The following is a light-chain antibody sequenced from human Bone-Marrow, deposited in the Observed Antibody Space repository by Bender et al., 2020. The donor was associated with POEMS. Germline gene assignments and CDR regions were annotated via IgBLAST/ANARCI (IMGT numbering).Light chain of an antibody. V-gene: IGLV3-19*01. CDR2: GRN. Sequence: SSELTQDPAVSVALGQIVRITCQGDSLRSYYASWYQQKPGQAPLLVIFGRNDRPSGIPDRFSGSSSGNTASLTITGAQAEDEADYYCSFRGSSGTSWVFGGRTKLTVL. CDR3: SFRGSSGTSWV. J-gene: IGLJ3*02. CDR1: SLRSYY.